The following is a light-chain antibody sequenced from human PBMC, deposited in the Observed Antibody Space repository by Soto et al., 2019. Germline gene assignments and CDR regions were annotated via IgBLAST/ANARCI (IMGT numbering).Light chain of an antibody. J-gene: IGLJ2*01. CDR3: ISYSSFNTVL. V-gene: IGLV2-14*03. CDR2: DGS. Sequence: QSALTQPASVSGSPGQSITISCTGTTSDVGGYRYVSWYQQYPGKVPKLMIYDGSYRPSGVSNRFSGSKSGNTASLTISGLQAEDEADYYCISYSSFNTVLIGGGTKLTVL. CDR1: TSDVGGYRY.